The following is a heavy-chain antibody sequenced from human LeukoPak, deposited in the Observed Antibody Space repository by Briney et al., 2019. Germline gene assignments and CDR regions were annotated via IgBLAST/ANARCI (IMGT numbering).Heavy chain of an antibody. CDR1: GDSISGYY. V-gene: IGHV4-59*01. D-gene: IGHD3-10*01. CDR3: ARETRSGSLNWFDP. CDR2: IYYTGSP. J-gene: IGHJ5*02. Sequence: PSETLFLTCTVSGDSISGYYWSWIRQPPGKGLEWIGYIYYTGSPNYNPSLKSRVTISVDTSKNQFSLKLSSVTAADAAVYYCARETRSGSLNWFDPWGQGTLVTVSS.